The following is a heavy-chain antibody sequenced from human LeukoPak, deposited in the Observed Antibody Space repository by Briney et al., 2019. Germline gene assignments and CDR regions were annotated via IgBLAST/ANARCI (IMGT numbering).Heavy chain of an antibody. CDR2: IYYSGST. CDR3: ARDPIAARPGGWFDP. J-gene: IGHJ5*02. D-gene: IGHD6-6*01. Sequence: PSETLSLTCTVSGGSISSYYWSWIRQPPGKGLEWIGYIYYSGSTNYNPSLKSRVTISVDTSKNQFSLKLSSVTPADTAVYYCARDPIAARPGGWFDPWGQGTLVTVSS. V-gene: IGHV4-59*01. CDR1: GGSISSYY.